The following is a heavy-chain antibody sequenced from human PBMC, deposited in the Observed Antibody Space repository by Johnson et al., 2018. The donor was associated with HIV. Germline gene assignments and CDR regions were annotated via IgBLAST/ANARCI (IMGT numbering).Heavy chain of an antibody. Sequence: VQLVESGGGVVRPGGSLRLSCAASGFTFDDYGMSWVRQAPGKGLEWVSGINWNGGSTGYADSVQGRFTISRDNAKRSLYLEMNSLRAEDTALYYCARATYYYDLSGYLTRPRAFDIWGQGTMVTVSS. D-gene: IGHD3-3*01. CDR1: GFTFDDYG. CDR3: ARATYYYDLSGYLTRPRAFDI. J-gene: IGHJ3*02. CDR2: INWNGGST. V-gene: IGHV3-20*04.